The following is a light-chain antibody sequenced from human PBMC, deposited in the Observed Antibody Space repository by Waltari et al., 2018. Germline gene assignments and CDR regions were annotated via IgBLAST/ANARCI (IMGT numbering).Light chain of an antibody. CDR3: LVWHSTIDHQGV. CDR1: NIGRKS. CDR2: YDS. Sequence: SYVVTQSPSVSVAPGGTARITCGGANIGRKSVHLFQQRPGQAPVLVISYDSDRPSGIPERFSGSNSGNTATLTISWVEAEDEADYYCLVWHSTIDHQGVFGGGTKLTVL. V-gene: IGLV3-21*04. J-gene: IGLJ2*01.